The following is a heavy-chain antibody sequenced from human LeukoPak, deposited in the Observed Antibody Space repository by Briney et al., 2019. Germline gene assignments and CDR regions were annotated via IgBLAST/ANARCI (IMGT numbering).Heavy chain of an antibody. CDR2: ISGSGGST. D-gene: IGHD3-22*01. J-gene: IGHJ4*02. CDR3: AKGPEYYYDSSGHYYDY. CDR1: GFTFSSYA. Sequence: GGSLRLSCAASGFTFSSYAMSWVRQAPGKGLEWVSAISGSGGSTYYADSVKGRFTISRDNSKNTLYLQMNSLRAEDTAVYYCAKGPEYYYDSSGHYYDYWGQGALVTVSS. V-gene: IGHV3-23*01.